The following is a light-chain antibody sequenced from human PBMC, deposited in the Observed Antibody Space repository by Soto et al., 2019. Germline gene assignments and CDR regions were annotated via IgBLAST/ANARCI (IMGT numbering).Light chain of an antibody. CDR1: SSDLGGYDY. Sequence: QSALTQPPSASGSPGQSVTISCTGTSSDLGGYDYVSWYQHHPGKAPKLILYDVNSRPSGISDRFSGSNSGNTASLTISGLQAEDEAEYYCSSYTLSNTYVFGSGTKVTVL. CDR3: SSYTLSNTYV. CDR2: DVN. J-gene: IGLJ1*01. V-gene: IGLV2-8*01.